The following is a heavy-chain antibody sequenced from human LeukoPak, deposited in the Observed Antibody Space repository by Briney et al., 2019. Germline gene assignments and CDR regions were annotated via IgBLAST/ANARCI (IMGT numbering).Heavy chain of an antibody. CDR2: IRSSSSLT. V-gene: IGHV3-21*01. D-gene: IGHD2-15*01. CDR1: AFTLSKYW. CDR3: ARPAGYCSGGSCYPDAFDI. Sequence: AGSLRLSCAASAFTLSKYWMNWVRQAPGKGLEWVSSIRSSSSLTYYADSVKGRFTISRDNAKHSLYLQMNSLRAEDTAVYYCARPAGYCSGGSCYPDAFDIWGQGTMVTVSS. J-gene: IGHJ3*02.